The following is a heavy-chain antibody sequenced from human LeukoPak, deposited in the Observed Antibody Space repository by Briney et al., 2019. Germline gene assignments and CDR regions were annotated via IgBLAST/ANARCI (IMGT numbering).Heavy chain of an antibody. CDR1: GYTFSNYG. CDR2: ISAYNGNT. D-gene: IGHD4-17*01. J-gene: IGHJ4*02. CDR3: ARDRDYGDYNTQDLFVY. V-gene: IGHV1-18*01. Sequence: GASVKVSCKASGYTFSNYGFSWVRQAPGQGLEWMGWISAYNGNTNYAQKLQGRVTMTTDTSTSTAYMELRSLRSDDTAVYYCARDRDYGDYNTQDLFVYWGQGTLVTVSS.